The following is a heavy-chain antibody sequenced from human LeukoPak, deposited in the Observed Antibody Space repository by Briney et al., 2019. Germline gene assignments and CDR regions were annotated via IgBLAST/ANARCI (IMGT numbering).Heavy chain of an antibody. CDR2: INHSGST. J-gene: IGHJ4*02. CDR3: VRDVPSGYDDY. Sequence: SETLSLTCAVSGYSITSGYYWGWIRQPPGKGLEWIGSINHSGSTYYNPSLKSRVTISVDTSKNQFSLNLNSVTAADTAVYYCVRDVPSGYDDYWGLGILVTVSS. V-gene: IGHV4-38-2*02. CDR1: GYSITSGYY. D-gene: IGHD5-12*01.